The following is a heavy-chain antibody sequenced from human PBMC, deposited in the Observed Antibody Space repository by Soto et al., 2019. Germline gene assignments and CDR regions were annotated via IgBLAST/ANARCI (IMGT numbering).Heavy chain of an antibody. D-gene: IGHD4-17*01. Sequence: QVQLVQSGAEVKKPGSSVKVSCKASGGTFSSYTISWVRQAPGQGLEWMGRIIPILGIANYAQKFQGRVTITADKSTSTAYMELSSLRSEDTAVYYCARSSGAVTESDAFDIWGQGTMVTVS. CDR1: GGTFSSYT. V-gene: IGHV1-69*02. J-gene: IGHJ3*02. CDR2: IIPILGIA. CDR3: ARSSGAVTESDAFDI.